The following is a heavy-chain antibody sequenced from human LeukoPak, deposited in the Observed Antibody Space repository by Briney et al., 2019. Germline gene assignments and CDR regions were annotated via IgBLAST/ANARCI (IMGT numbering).Heavy chain of an antibody. D-gene: IGHD5-18*01. CDR1: GGSFSGYY. CDR2: ISHSGST. Sequence: ETLSLTCXVYGGSFSGYYWSWIRQPPGKGLEWIGEISHSGSTNYNPSLKSRVTISVDTSKNQFSLKLSSVTAADMAVYYCARGDSYGYPYFDYWGQGTLVTVSS. CDR3: ARGDSYGYPYFDY. V-gene: IGHV4-34*01. J-gene: IGHJ4*02.